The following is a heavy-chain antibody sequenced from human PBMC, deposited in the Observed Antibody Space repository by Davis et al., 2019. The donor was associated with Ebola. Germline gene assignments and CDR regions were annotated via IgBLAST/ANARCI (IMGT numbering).Heavy chain of an antibody. D-gene: IGHD2-8*01. J-gene: IGHJ5*02. V-gene: IGHV1-18*01. Sequence: ASVKVSCKASGYTFTDYGISWVRQAPGQGLEWMGWIRTSNVETKLVQNIQGRVTMTTDRSTRTVYMDLRSLTSDDTAVYYFARDWDCTRGSSRNCFDPWGQGTQVIVSA. CDR2: IRTSNVET. CDR3: ARDWDCTRGSSRNCFDP. CDR1: GYTFTDYG.